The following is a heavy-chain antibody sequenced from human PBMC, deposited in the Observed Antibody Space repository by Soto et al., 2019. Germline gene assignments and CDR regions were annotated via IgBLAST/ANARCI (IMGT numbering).Heavy chain of an antibody. CDR1: GDSISTYY. CDR3: ARYYYDSSGYYYGWFDP. J-gene: IGHJ5*02. D-gene: IGHD3-22*01. V-gene: IGHV4-59*01. CDR2: IYYTGNT. Sequence: LALTCTVSGDSISTYYWSWIRQPPGKGLEWIAYIYYTGNTYYNPSLKSRVTISMDTSKNQFSLKLSSVTAADTAVYYCARYYYDSSGYYYGWFDPWGQGTLVTVSS.